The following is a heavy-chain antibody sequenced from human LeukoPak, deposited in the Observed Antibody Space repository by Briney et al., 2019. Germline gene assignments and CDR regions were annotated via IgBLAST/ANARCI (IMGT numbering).Heavy chain of an antibody. Sequence: SETLSLTCTVSGGSISSSVDAWGRFRQPPGNGLEWSVSMYYRGCTYYTPSRKRRVTISVDTSKNQFSLKVSSVTAADTAVYYCARVCYYGSGSYYPSQASPPNSWFDPWGQGTLVTVSS. V-gene: IGHV4-39*07. D-gene: IGHD3-10*01. CDR2: MYYRGCT. CDR3: ARVCYYGSGSYYPSQASPPNSWFDP. CDR1: GGSISSSVDA. J-gene: IGHJ5*02.